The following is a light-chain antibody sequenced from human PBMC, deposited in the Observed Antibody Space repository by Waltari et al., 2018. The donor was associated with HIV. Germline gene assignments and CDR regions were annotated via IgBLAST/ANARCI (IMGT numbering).Light chain of an antibody. CDR3: CSYTSSGPRYVL. Sequence: QSALTQPASVSGSLGQSLTISCPGTSGDVGGYNFVSWYQQHPGKAPKLIIYNVNSRPSGVSIRFSGSRSANTASLTISGLQAEDEADYFCCSYTSSGPRYVLFGGGTRLTVL. CDR1: SGDVGGYNF. V-gene: IGLV2-14*03. CDR2: NVN. J-gene: IGLJ2*01.